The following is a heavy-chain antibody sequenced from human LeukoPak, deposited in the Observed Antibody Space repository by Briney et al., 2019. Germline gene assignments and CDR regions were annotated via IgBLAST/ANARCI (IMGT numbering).Heavy chain of an antibody. D-gene: IGHD1-26*01. CDR2: IYYTGNT. J-gene: IGHJ4*02. CDR3: ATDQEGATNYFDY. CDR1: GDSISTYY. Sequence: PSETLPLTCTVSGDSISTYYWNWIRQPPGKGLECIGYIYYTGNTNYNPSLKSRVTISVDKSKNQFSLKLSSVTAADTAVYYCATDQEGATNYFDYWGQGTLVTVSS. V-gene: IGHV4-59*12.